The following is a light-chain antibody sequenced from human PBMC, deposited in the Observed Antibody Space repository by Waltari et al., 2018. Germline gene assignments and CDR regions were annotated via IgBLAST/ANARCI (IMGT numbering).Light chain of an antibody. J-gene: IGLJ3*02. V-gene: IGLV2-14*03. Sequence: QSALTQPASVSGSPGQSITIPCTGTSSDIGGYNYVSWYQQPPGKAPKVIIYEVSKRPSGVSQRFSGSKSGNTASLTISGLQADDEADYYCGSYTSSSSLDVVFGGGTELTVL. CDR2: EVS. CDR3: GSYTSSSSLDVV. CDR1: SSDIGGYNY.